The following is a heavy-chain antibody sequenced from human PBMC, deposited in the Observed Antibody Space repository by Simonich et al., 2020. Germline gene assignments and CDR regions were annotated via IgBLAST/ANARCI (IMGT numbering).Heavy chain of an antibody. CDR2: INHSGST. J-gene: IGHJ6*02. V-gene: IGHV4-34*01. CDR3: ARHRLVDGTTGTTGVDYYYGMDV. D-gene: IGHD1-1*01. CDR1: GGSFSGYY. Sequence: QVQLQQWGAGLLKPSETLSLTCAVYGGSFSGYYWSWIRQPPGKGLEWIGEINHSGSTNTNPSLKRRVTISGDTSKNQFSLKLSSVPAADTAVYYCARHRLVDGTTGTTGVDYYYGMDVWGQGTTVTVSS.